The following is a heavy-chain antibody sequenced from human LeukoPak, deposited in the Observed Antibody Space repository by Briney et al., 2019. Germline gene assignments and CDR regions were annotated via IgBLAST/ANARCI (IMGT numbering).Heavy chain of an antibody. CDR1: GYTFTHYG. D-gene: IGHD2-15*01. CDR2: ISAYNGNT. Sequence: GASVKVSCKASGYTFTHYGITWVRQAPGHGLEWMGWISAYNGNTNYAQKLQGRVTMITDTSTSTAYMELRSPKSDDTAVYYCAREVAATLIDYWGQGTLVTVSS. J-gene: IGHJ4*02. CDR3: AREVAATLIDY. V-gene: IGHV1-18*01.